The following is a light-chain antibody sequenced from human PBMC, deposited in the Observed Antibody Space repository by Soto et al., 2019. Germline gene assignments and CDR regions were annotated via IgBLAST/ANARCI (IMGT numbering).Light chain of an antibody. Sequence: DIQMTQSPSSLSAFVGDRVTITCRASQSISDYLNWYQQKPGKAPKRLIYAASSLQSGVPSRFSGSGSGTDFTLTFSSLQPEDFATYYCQQSYSMPRTFGQGTKLEIK. CDR3: QQSYSMPRT. CDR1: QSISDY. V-gene: IGKV1-39*01. J-gene: IGKJ2*01. CDR2: AAS.